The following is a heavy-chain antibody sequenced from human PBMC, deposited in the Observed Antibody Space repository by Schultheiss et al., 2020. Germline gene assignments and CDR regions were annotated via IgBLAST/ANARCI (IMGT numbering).Heavy chain of an antibody. D-gene: IGHD2-15*01. V-gene: IGHV3-23*01. CDR2: ISGSGGTA. CDR1: GFTFSSYS. CDR3: PILLNGAFRV. Sequence: GGSLRLSCAASGFTFSSYSMNWVRQAPGKGLEWVSGISGSGGTAYYVDSVKGRFTLSRDNSKDTLYLQMNSLRAEDTAVYYCPILLNGAFRVWGQGTMVTVSS. J-gene: IGHJ3*01.